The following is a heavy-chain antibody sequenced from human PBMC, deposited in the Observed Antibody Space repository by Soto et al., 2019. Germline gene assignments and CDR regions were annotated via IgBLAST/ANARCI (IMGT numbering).Heavy chain of an antibody. J-gene: IGHJ6*02. V-gene: IGHV4-39*01. CDR1: GGSISSSSYY. Sequence: SETLSLTCTVSGGSISSSSYYWGWIRQPPGKGLEWIGSIYYSGSTYYNPSLKSRVTISVDTSKNQFSLKLSSVTAADTAVYYCARQGQRDFWSGYYSNYYYYGMDVWGQGTTVTVSS. CDR2: IYYSGST. D-gene: IGHD3-3*01. CDR3: ARQGQRDFWSGYYSNYYYYGMDV.